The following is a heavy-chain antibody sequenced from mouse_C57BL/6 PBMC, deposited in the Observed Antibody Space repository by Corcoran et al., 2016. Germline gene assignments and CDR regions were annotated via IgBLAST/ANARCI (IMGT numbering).Heavy chain of an antibody. CDR3: AREGTTVVDYWYFDV. D-gene: IGHD1-1*01. CDR1: GYTFTDYY. CDR2: INPYNGGT. J-gene: IGHJ1*03. Sequence: EVQLQQSGPVLVKPGASVKMSCKASGYTFTDYYMNWVKQSHGKSLEWIGVINPYNGGTSYNQKFKGKATLTVDKSSSTAYMELNSLTSEDSAVYYCAREGTTVVDYWYFDVWGTGTTVTVSS. V-gene: IGHV1-19*01.